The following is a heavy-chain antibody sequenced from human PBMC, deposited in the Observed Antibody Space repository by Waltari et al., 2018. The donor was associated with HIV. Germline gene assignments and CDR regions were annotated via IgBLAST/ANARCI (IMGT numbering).Heavy chain of an antibody. CDR2: TYHRSKWST. V-gene: IGHV6-1*01. CDR1: GDSVPSDSAA. J-gene: IGHJ4*02. Sequence: QVYLEQSGPGLVKPSQTLTLTCVISGDSVPSDSAAWNWIRQSPSRGLEWLGRTYHRSKWSTDYAESVRGRITITPDTSNNQYALHLTSVTADDTAMYFCARDSFSLDFWGQGSLVVVSS. CDR3: ARDSFSLDF.